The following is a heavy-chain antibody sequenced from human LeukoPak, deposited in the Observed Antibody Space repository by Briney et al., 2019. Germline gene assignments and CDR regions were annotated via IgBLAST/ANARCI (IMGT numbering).Heavy chain of an antibody. CDR1: GYSFTSYW. CDR3: ARHIVVGSRYYYYYMDV. CDR2: IYPGDSDT. J-gene: IGHJ6*03. D-gene: IGHD2-15*01. V-gene: IGHV5-51*01. Sequence: GESLKISCKGSGYSFTSYWIGWVRQLPGKGLEWMGIIYPGDSDTRYSPSFQGQVTISADKSISTAYLQWSSLKASDTAMYYCARHIVVGSRYYYYYMDVWGKGTTVTVSS.